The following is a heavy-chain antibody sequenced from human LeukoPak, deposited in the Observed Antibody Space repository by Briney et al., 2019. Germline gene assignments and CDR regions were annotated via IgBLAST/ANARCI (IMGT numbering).Heavy chain of an antibody. J-gene: IGHJ4*02. CDR1: GFIFSSYS. D-gene: IGHD5-12*01. CDR3: ARGGYTGYDFAFDY. V-gene: IGHV3-21*01. CDR2: ISSTSSYI. Sequence: GGSLRLSCAASGFIFSSYSMNWVRQAPGKGLEWVSSISSTSSYIYYADSVQGRFTISRDNAKNSLYLQMNSLRAEDTAVYYCARGGYTGYDFAFDYWGQGTLVTVSS.